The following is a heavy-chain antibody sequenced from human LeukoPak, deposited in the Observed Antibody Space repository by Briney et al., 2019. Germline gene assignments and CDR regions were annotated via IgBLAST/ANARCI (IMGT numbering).Heavy chain of an antibody. CDR3: ARETDYYDSSGYYYGTRGGHAFDI. J-gene: IGHJ3*02. Sequence: PSETLSLTCTVSGGSISGYYWSWIRQPAGKGLEWIGRIYNSGNTNYNPSLKSRVTISVDTSKNQFSLKLSSVTAADTAVYYCARETDYYDSSGYYYGTRGGHAFDIWGQGTMVTVSS. D-gene: IGHD3-22*01. V-gene: IGHV4-4*07. CDR2: IYNSGNT. CDR1: GGSISGYY.